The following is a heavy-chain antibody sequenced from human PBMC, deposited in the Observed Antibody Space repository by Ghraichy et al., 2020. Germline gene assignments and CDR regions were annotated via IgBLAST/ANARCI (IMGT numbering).Heavy chain of an antibody. CDR1: GGTFNSYA. CDR3: ARGVESRYYGMDV. D-gene: IGHD1-1*01. CDR2: IIPILGIA. V-gene: IGHV1-69*04. J-gene: IGHJ6*02. Sequence: SVKVSCKASGGTFNSYAISWVRRAPGQGLEWMGRIIPILGIANYAQKFQGRVTITADKSTTTAYMELSSLRSEDTAVYYCARGVESRYYGMDVWGQGTTVTVSS.